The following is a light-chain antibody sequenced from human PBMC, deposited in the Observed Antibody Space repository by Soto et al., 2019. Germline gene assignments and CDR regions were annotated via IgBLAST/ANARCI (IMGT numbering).Light chain of an antibody. J-gene: IGKJ5*01. V-gene: IGKV3-11*01. CDR1: QSVSSK. Sequence: EIVITQSPSTLSVSLGERATLSCRASQSVSSKLAWYQQKPGQAPRLLIYEASTRATGIPARFSGSGSGTDFTLTTSSLVPENVAVYYCQQRSNRSPMTFGQGTRVEIK. CDR2: EAS. CDR3: QQRSNRSPMT.